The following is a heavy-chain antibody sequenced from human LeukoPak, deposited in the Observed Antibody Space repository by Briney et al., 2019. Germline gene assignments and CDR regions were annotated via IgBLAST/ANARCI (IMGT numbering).Heavy chain of an antibody. J-gene: IGHJ4*02. CDR3: ARVWSWSNFDY. CDR1: GFTFSSYA. D-gene: IGHD2-8*02. CDR2: ISYDGSNK. V-gene: IGHV3-30*15. Sequence: GGSLRLSCAASGFTFSSYAMHWVRQAPGKGLEWVAVISYDGSNKYYADSVKGRFTISRDNSKNTLYLQMSSLRAEDTAVYYCARVWSWSNFDYWGQGTLVTVSS.